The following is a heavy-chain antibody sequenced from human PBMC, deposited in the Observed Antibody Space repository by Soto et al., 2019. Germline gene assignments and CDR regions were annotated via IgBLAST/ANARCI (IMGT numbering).Heavy chain of an antibody. Sequence: GSLRLSCAASGFTFSSYAMHWVRQAPGKGLEWVAVISYDGSNKYYADSVKGRFTISRDNSKNTLYLQMNSLRAEDTAVYYCARGVVLRFLEWLPFFDYWGQGTLVTVSS. D-gene: IGHD3-3*01. CDR3: ARGVVLRFLEWLPFFDY. CDR1: GFTFSSYA. V-gene: IGHV3-30-3*01. CDR2: ISYDGSNK. J-gene: IGHJ4*02.